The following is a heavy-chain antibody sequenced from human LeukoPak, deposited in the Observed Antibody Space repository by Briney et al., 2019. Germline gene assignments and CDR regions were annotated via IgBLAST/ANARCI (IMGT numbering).Heavy chain of an antibody. Sequence: PSETLSLTCTVSGYSISSGYQWGWIRQSPGKGLEWIASIYHSGSTYYNPSLKSRVTISVDTSKNQFSLKLSSVTAAGTAVYYCARALCINGGCVSFAFDLWGQGTMVTVS. D-gene: IGHD2-8*01. J-gene: IGHJ3*01. CDR2: IYHSGST. CDR1: GYSISSGYQ. V-gene: IGHV4-38-2*02. CDR3: ARALCINGGCVSFAFDL.